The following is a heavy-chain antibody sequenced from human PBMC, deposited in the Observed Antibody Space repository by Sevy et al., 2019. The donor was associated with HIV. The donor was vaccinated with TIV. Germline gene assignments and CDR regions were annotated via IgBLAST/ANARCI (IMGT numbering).Heavy chain of an antibody. J-gene: IGHJ3*02. CDR3: ARTVVGDRSPWPTFDI. Sequence: SETLSLTCTVSGDSISHYYWSWIRQPPGKGLEWIGYIYYSGSTNYDFSLKSRVTISLDTSKMSFSLNLNSVTAADTAMYFCARTVVGDRSPWPTFDIWGQGIMVTVSS. CDR1: GDSISHYY. CDR2: IYYSGST. V-gene: IGHV4-59*01. D-gene: IGHD3-16*01.